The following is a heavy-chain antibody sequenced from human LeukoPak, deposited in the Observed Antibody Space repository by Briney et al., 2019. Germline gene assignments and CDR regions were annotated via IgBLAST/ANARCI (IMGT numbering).Heavy chain of an antibody. CDR2: IYYSGTT. V-gene: IGHV4-39*01. J-gene: IGHJ4*02. CDR3: ARAYYYDGRGPFDY. D-gene: IGHD3-22*01. CDR1: GDSTSSYTYY. Sequence: SETLSLTCTVSGDSTSSYTYYWGWVRQPPGKGLEWIGSIYYSGTTYYNPSLKSRVTVAVDTSKYQFSLNLSSVTAADTAVYYCARAYYYDGRGPFDYWGQGSLVTVSS.